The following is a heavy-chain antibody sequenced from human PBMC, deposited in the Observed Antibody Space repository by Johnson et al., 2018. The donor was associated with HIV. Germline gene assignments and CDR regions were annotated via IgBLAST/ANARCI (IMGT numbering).Heavy chain of an antibody. D-gene: IGHD3-22*01. J-gene: IGHJ3*02. CDR1: GFTFSRYW. Sequence: MQLVESGGGLVQPGGSLRLSCAASGFTFSRYWMSWVRQAPGKGLEWVANIKQDGSEKYYVDSVKGRFTVSRDNAKNSLHLQMDSLRPEDTALYYCARATYYYDTSGYLTRPRAFDIWGQGTMVTVSS. V-gene: IGHV3-7*05. CDR2: IKQDGSEK. CDR3: ARATYYYDTSGYLTRPRAFDI.